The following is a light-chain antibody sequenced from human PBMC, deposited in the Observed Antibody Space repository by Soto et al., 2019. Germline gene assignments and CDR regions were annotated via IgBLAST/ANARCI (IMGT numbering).Light chain of an antibody. J-gene: IGLJ2*01. V-gene: IGLV1-40*01. CDR3: QSYDSSLSGSV. Sequence: QSVLTQPTSVSGAPGQRVTISCTGSSSNIGADYDVHWYQQLPGTAPKLLIFGDTNRPSGVPDRFSGSKSGTSASLAITGLQADDEADYYCQSYDSSLSGSVFGGGTKVTVL. CDR2: GDT. CDR1: SSNIGADYD.